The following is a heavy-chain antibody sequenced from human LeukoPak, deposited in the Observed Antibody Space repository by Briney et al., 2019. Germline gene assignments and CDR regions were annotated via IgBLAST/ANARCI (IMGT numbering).Heavy chain of an antibody. D-gene: IGHD5-18*01. CDR1: GFTFSSYA. CDR3: ARDLSGVTGYTYGRGIDY. Sequence: GGSLRLSCAASGFTFSSYAMTWVRQAPGKGLEWVSGISGSGGNTYYTDSVRGRLSISRDNSKNTLYLQMNSLRAEDTAVYYCARDLSGVTGYTYGRGIDYWGQGTLVTVSS. CDR2: ISGSGGNT. V-gene: IGHV3-23*01. J-gene: IGHJ4*02.